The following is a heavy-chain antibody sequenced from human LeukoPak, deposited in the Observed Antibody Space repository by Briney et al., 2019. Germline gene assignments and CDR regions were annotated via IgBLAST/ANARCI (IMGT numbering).Heavy chain of an antibody. D-gene: IGHD3-22*01. CDR3: TSQNTYYYDSSGYYPYYFDY. CDR2: IRSKAYDGTT. Sequence: GGSLRLSCTASGFTFGDYAMSWFRQAPGKGLEWVGLIRSKAYDGTTEYAASVKGRFTISRDDSKSIAYLQMNSLKTEDTAVYYCTSQNTYYYDSSGYYPYYFDYWGQGTLVTVSS. V-gene: IGHV3-49*03. J-gene: IGHJ4*02. CDR1: GFTFGDYA.